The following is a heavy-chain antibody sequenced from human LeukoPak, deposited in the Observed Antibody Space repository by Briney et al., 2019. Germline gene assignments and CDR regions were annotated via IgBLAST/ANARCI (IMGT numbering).Heavy chain of an antibody. D-gene: IGHD3-9*01. CDR3: ARGEYDILTGYYFRY. V-gene: IGHV1-2*04. J-gene: IGHJ4*02. CDR1: GYTFTGYY. Sequence: ASVKVSCKASGYTFTGYYMHWVRQAPGQGLEWMGWINPNSGGTNYAQKFQGWVTMTRDTSISIAYMELSRLRSDDTAVYYCARGEYDILTGYYFRYWGQGTLVTVSS. CDR2: INPNSGGT.